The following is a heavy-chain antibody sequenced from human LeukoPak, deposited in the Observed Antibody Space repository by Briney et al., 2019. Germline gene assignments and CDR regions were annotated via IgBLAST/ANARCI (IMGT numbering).Heavy chain of an antibody. CDR3: ARGQVAARRTNWFDP. Sequence: ASVKVSCKASGYTFTSYDTNWVRQATGQGLEWMGWMNPNSGNTGYAQKFQGRVTMTRNTSISTAYMELSSLRSEDTAVYYCARGQVAARRTNWFDPWGEGTLVTVSS. CDR2: MNPNSGNT. V-gene: IGHV1-8*01. D-gene: IGHD6-6*01. CDR1: GYTFTSYD. J-gene: IGHJ5*02.